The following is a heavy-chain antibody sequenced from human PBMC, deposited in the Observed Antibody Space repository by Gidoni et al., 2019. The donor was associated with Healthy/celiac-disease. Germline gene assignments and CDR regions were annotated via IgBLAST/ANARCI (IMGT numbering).Heavy chain of an antibody. Sequence: QVQLQQWGAGLLKPSETLSLTCAAYGGPFSGYYWSWTRQPPGKGLEWIGEINHSGSTNYNPSLKSRVTISVDTSKNQFALKLSSVTAADTAVYYCARGSYGYARNNWYFDLWGRGTLVTVSS. CDR2: INHSGST. D-gene: IGHD5-18*01. CDR1: GGPFSGYY. V-gene: IGHV4-34*01. J-gene: IGHJ2*01. CDR3: ARGSYGYARNNWYFDL.